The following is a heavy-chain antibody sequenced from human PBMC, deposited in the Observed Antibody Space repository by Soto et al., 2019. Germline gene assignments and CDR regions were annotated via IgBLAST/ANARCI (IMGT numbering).Heavy chain of an antibody. CDR3: ARHYSSGSRNWFDP. CDR1: GGSINSSSYF. CDR2: IYYSGST. V-gene: IGHV4-39*01. J-gene: IGHJ5*02. Sequence: SETLSLTCRVSGGSINSSSYFWGWVRQPPGKGLEWIGSIYYSGSTYYNPSLRSRVTISVDTSKNQFSLKLSSVTAADTAVFYCARHYSSGSRNWFDPWGQGTLVTVSS. D-gene: IGHD6-19*01.